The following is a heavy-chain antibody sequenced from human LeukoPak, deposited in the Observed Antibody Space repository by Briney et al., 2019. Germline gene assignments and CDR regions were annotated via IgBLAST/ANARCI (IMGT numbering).Heavy chain of an antibody. CDR2: IIPIFGTA. CDR1: GGTFSSYA. CDR3: ARESGSSGWSTGDY. V-gene: IGHV1-69*13. Sequence: ASVKVSFKASGGTFSSYAISWVRQAPGQGLEWMGGIIPIFGTANYAQKFQGRVTITADESTSTAYMELSSLRSEDTAVYYCARESGSSGWSTGDYWGQGTLVTVSS. J-gene: IGHJ4*02. D-gene: IGHD6-19*01.